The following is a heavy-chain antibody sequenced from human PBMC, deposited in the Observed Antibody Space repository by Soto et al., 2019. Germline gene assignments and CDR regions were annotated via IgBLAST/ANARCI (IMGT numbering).Heavy chain of an antibody. V-gene: IGHV3-53*02. D-gene: IGHD3-10*01. CDR1: GFTVSSNY. CDR3: ARERGY. CDR2: LNGDGST. Sequence: EVQLVETGGGLIQPGGSLRLSCAASGFTVSSNYMSWVRQAPGKGLEWVSLLNGDGSTYYADPVKGRFTIPRDTSKTTLYLQMNSLRADDTAVYYCARERGYWGQGTLVTVSS. J-gene: IGHJ4*02.